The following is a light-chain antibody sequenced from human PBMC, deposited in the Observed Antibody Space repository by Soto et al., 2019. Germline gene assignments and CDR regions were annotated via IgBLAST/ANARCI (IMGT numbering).Light chain of an antibody. CDR1: QSISSW. V-gene: IGKV1-5*03. J-gene: IGKJ1*01. Sequence: DIQMIQSPSTLSASVGDRVTITCRASQSISSWLAWYQQKPGKAPKLLIYKASSLESGVPSRFSGSGSGTEFTLTISSLQPDDFATYYCQQYNSYSWTFGQGTRWIS. CDR3: QQYNSYSWT. CDR2: KAS.